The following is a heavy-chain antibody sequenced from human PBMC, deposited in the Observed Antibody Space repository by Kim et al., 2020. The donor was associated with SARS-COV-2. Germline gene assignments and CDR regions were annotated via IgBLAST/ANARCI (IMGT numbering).Heavy chain of an antibody. D-gene: IGHD1-1*01. Sequence: GGSLRLSCAASGFTFSNTWVHWVRQGPGKGLVWVSRISHDGTTVDYADSEKGRFTIARDNAKHTLSLQMNSLTDEDTAVYYCSTAGNYRIDYWDQGPPVT. J-gene: IGHJ4*02. CDR1: GFTFSNTW. CDR3: STAGNYRIDY. V-gene: IGHV3-74*01. CDR2: ISHDGTTV.